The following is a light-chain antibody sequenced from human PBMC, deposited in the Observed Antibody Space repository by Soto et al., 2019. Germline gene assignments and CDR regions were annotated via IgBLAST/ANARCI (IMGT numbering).Light chain of an antibody. CDR2: SND. Sequence: QAVVTQPPSASGTPGQRVTISCSGTTSNIGSNTVSWYHHLPGTAPKLLIYSNDQRPSGVPDRFSGSKSGTSASLAISGLQSEDEADYYCAIWDLTLSAWVFGGGTKVIVL. V-gene: IGLV1-44*01. J-gene: IGLJ3*02. CDR1: TSNIGSNT. CDR3: AIWDLTLSAWV.